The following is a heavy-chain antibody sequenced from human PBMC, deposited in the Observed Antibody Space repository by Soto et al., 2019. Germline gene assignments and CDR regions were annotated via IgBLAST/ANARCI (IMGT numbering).Heavy chain of an antibody. CDR3: ARAGVYYDFWSGYYKHYYGMVD. CDR2: ISAYNGNS. D-gene: IGHD3-3*01. V-gene: IGHV1-18*01. Sequence: SWVRHAPGQGLEWMGWISAYNGNSYYAQKLQGSVTMTTDTFTSTAYMELRSLRSDETAVDYCARAGVYYDFWSGYYKHYYGMVDWGQGTSDAVSS. J-gene: IGHJ6*02.